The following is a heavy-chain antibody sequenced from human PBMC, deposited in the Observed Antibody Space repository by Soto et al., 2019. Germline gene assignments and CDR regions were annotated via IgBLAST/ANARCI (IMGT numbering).Heavy chain of an antibody. D-gene: IGHD5-18*01. CDR1: GYTFTGYY. CDR2: INPNSGNT. Sequence: ASVKVSCKASGYTFTGYYMHWVRQAPGQGLEWMGWINPNSGNTGYAQKFQGRVTMTRNTSISTAYMELSSLRSEDTAVYYCARGRGQGRGYSYGYGYYYYYYYMDVWGKGTTVTVSS. V-gene: IGHV1-8*02. CDR3: ARGRGQGRGYSYGYGYYYYYYYMDV. J-gene: IGHJ6*03.